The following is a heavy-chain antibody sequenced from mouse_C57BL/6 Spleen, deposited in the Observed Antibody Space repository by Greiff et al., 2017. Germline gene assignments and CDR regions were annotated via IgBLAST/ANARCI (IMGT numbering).Heavy chain of an antibody. Sequence: QVQLQQPGAELVRPGSSVKLSCKASGYTFTSYWMDWVKQRPGQGLEWIGNIYPSDSETHYNQQFKDKATLTVDKSSSTAYMQLSSLTSEDSAVYYCARQASNWDFDYWGQGTTLTVSS. V-gene: IGHV1-61*01. CDR2: IYPSDSET. J-gene: IGHJ2*01. D-gene: IGHD4-1*01. CDR1: GYTFTSYW. CDR3: ARQASNWDFDY.